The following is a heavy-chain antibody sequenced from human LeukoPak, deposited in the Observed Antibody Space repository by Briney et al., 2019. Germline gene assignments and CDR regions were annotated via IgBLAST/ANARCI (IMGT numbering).Heavy chain of an antibody. CDR1: GFTFISYA. Sequence: GGSLRPSCAASGFTFISYAMSWVRQAPGKGLEWVSAISGSGGSTYYADSVKGRFTISRDNSKNTLYLQMNSLRAEDTAVYCCAKDMYYDSSLGYYWGQGTLVTVSS. V-gene: IGHV3-23*01. CDR2: ISGSGGST. CDR3: AKDMYYDSSLGYY. J-gene: IGHJ4*02. D-gene: IGHD3-22*01.